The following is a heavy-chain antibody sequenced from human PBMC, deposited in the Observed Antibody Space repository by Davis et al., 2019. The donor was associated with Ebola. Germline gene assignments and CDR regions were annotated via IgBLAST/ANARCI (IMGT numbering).Heavy chain of an antibody. J-gene: IGHJ6*02. CDR3: ARVIEGWELLGNYYYGMDV. V-gene: IGHV3-30*07. D-gene: IGHD1-26*01. Sequence: DSVKGRFTIPRDNSKNTLYLQMNSLRDEDTAVYYCARVIEGWELLGNYYYGMDVWGQGTTVTVSS.